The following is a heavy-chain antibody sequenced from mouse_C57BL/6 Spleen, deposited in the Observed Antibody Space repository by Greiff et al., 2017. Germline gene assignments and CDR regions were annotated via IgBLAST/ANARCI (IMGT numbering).Heavy chain of an antibody. CDR1: GYTFTSYW. J-gene: IGHJ1*03. CDR3: ARYGDIIYYDYENWYFDV. D-gene: IGHD2-4*01. V-gene: IGHV1-64*01. Sequence: VQLQQPGAELVKPGASVKLSCKASGYTFTSYWMHWVKQRPGQGLEWIGMIHPNSGSTNYNEKFKSKATLTVDKSSSTAYMQLSSLTSEDSAVYYCARYGDIIYYDYENWYFDVWGTGTTVTVSS. CDR2: IHPNSGST.